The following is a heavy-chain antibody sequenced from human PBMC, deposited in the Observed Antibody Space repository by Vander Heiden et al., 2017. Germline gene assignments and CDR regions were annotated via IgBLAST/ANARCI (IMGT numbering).Heavy chain of an antibody. D-gene: IGHD3-22*01. Sequence: QVQLVQSGAEVKKPGASVKVSCKASGYPFTSYDINWVRQATGQGLEWMGCMNPNSGNTGYAQKFQGRVTMTRNTSISTAYMELSSLRSEDTAVYYCARTYYYDSSGYADYYGMDVWGQGTTVTVSS. CDR2: MNPNSGNT. CDR3: ARTYYYDSSGYADYYGMDV. V-gene: IGHV1-8*01. CDR1: GYPFTSYD. J-gene: IGHJ6*02.